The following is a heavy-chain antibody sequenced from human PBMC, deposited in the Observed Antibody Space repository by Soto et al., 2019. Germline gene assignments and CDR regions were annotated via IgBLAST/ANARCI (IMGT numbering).Heavy chain of an antibody. V-gene: IGHV1-18*01. Sequence: QVQLVQSGAEVKKPGASVKVSCKASGYTFTSYGFIWVRQAPGQGLEWMGWISAYNGNTNYAQKVKGRVTMTTDTSTTTAYMELRSLRADDTAGYSCSRDRGSYALDYWGQGTLVTVSS. D-gene: IGHD1-26*01. CDR1: GYTFTSYG. CDR3: SRDRGSYALDY. CDR2: ISAYNGNT. J-gene: IGHJ4*02.